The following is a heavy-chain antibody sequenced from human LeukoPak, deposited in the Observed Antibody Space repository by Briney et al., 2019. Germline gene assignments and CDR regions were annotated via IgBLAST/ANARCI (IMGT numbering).Heavy chain of an antibody. D-gene: IGHD6-13*01. CDR2: VSSGSSTI. CDR1: GFTFSDYY. V-gene: IGHV3-11*04. CDR3: AREENSSSWYKGDWFDP. Sequence: GGSLRLSCAASGFTFSDYYMSWIRQAPEKALEWVSYVSSGSSTIYYADSVKGRFTISRDNAKNSLYLQMNSLRAEDTAVYYCAREENSSSWYKGDWFDPWGQGTLVTVSS. J-gene: IGHJ5*02.